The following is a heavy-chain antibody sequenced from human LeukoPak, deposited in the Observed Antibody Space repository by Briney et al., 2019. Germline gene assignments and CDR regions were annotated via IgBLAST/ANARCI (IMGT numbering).Heavy chain of an antibody. CDR2: IRSKAYGGTT. Sequence: PGGSLRLSCTASGFTFGDYAMSWVRQAPGKGLEWVGFIRSKAYGGTTEYAASVKGRFTISRDDSKSIAYLQMNSLKTEDTAVYYCTRDLRRYCSSTSCYTAAFDIWGQGTMVTVSS. CDR1: GFTFGDYA. D-gene: IGHD2-2*02. J-gene: IGHJ3*02. CDR3: TRDLRRYCSSTSCYTAAFDI. V-gene: IGHV3-49*04.